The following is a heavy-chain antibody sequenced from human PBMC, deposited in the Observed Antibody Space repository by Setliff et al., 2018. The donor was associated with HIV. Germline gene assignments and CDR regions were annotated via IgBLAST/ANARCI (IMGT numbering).Heavy chain of an antibody. CDR2: INPHSGDT. V-gene: IGHV1-2*02. D-gene: IGHD3-3*01. CDR3: ARAPTLFGVEYYYYFGMDV. Sequence: RASVKVSCKASGYTFTGYYMHWVRQAPGQGLEWMGWINPHSGDTNYAQKFQDRVTMTRDTSVNIAYMQLSRLRSGDTAVYYCARAPTLFGVEYYYYFGMDVWGQGTTVTVSS. J-gene: IGHJ6*02. CDR1: GYTFTGYY.